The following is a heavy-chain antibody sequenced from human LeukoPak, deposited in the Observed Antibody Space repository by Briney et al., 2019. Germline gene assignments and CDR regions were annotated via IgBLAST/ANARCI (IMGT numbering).Heavy chain of an antibody. CDR1: GDGVSSNTAA. D-gene: IGHD7-27*01. V-gene: IGHV6-1*01. CDR2: TYYRSKWYN. J-gene: IGHJ4*02. Sequence: SQTLSLTCAISGDGVSSNTAAWNWIRQSPSRGLEWLGRTYYRSKWYNNYAVSVKSRISINPDTSKNQFSLRLKSVTPEDTAVYYCAREQTGDQNFDYWGQGTLVTVSS. CDR3: AREQTGDQNFDY.